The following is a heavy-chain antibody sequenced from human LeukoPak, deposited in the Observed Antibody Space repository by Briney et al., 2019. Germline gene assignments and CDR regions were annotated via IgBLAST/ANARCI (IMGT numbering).Heavy chain of an antibody. V-gene: IGHV1-18*01. CDR3: ARDRGFYYGSGTDAFDI. D-gene: IGHD3-10*01. CDR2: ISAYNGNT. Sequence: ASVKVSCKASGYTFTSYGISWVRQAPGQGLECMGWISAYNGNTNYAQKLQGRVTMTTDTSTSTAYMELRSLRSDDTAVYYCARDRGFYYGSGTDAFDIWGQGTMVTVSS. J-gene: IGHJ3*02. CDR1: GYTFTSYG.